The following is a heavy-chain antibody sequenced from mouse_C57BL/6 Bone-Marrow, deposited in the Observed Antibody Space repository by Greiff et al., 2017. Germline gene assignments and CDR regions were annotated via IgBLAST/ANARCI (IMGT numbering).Heavy chain of an antibody. CDR1: GYTFTSYG. D-gene: IGHD2-1*01. CDR3: ARDYYGNYERFAY. CDR2: IYPRSGNT. Sequence: QVQLQQSGAELARPGASVKLSCKASGYTFTSYGISWVKQRTGQGLEWIGEIYPRSGNTYYNEKFKGKATLTADKSSSTAYMELRSLTSEDSAVYVCARDYYGNYERFAYWGQGTLVTVSA. V-gene: IGHV1-81*01. J-gene: IGHJ3*01.